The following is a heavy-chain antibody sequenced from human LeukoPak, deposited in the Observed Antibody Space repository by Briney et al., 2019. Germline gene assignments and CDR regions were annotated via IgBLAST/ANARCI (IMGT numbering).Heavy chain of an antibody. CDR1: GFTFSSYD. V-gene: IGHV3-30*18. CDR3: AKDHYGGFDY. D-gene: IGHD4-17*01. CDR2: ISYDGSNK. J-gene: IGHJ4*02. Sequence: GGSLRLSCAASGFTFSSYDMHWVRQAPGKGLEWVAVISYDGSNKYYADSVKGRFTISRDNSKNTLYLQMNSLRAEDTAVYYCAKDHYGGFDYWGQGTLVTVSS.